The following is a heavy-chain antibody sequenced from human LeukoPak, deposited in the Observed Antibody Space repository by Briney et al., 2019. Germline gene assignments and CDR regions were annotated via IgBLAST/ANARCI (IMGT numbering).Heavy chain of an antibody. CDR1: GFTFTSYA. Sequence: GGSLRLSCAASGFTFTSYAMSWVRQAPGKGLEWVAVISYDGSNKYYADSVKGRFTISRDNSKNTLYLQMNSLRAEDTAVYYCAKNLRIVVVPAATYGMDVWGKGTTVTVSS. V-gene: IGHV3-30*18. D-gene: IGHD2-2*01. CDR3: AKNLRIVVVPAATYGMDV. CDR2: ISYDGSNK. J-gene: IGHJ6*04.